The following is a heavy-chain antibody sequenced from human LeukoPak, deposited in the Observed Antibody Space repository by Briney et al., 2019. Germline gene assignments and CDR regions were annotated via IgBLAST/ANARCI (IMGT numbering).Heavy chain of an antibody. CDR2: INPNSGGT. J-gene: IGHJ4*02. D-gene: IGHD3-16*02. V-gene: IGHV1-2*02. CDR1: GYTFTGYY. Sequence: ASVKVSCKASGYTFTGYYMHWVRQAPGQGLEWMGWINPNSGGTNYAQKFQGRVTMTRDTSISTAYMELSRLRSDDTAVCYCARDPGYDYVWGSYRPRGDYWGQGTLVTVSS. CDR3: ARDPGYDYVWGSYRPRGDY.